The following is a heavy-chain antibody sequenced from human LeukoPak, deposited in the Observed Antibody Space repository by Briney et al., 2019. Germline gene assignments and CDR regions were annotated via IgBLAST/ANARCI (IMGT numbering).Heavy chain of an antibody. CDR1: GYTFTGYY. Sequence: ASVKVSCKASGYTFTGYYMHWVRQAPGQGLEWMGWINPNSGGTNYAQKFQGWVTMTRDTSISTAYMELSRPRSDDTAVYYCARSAPTSYCSSTSCYEGWFDPWGQGTLVTVSS. CDR3: ARSAPTSYCSSTSCYEGWFDP. D-gene: IGHD2-2*01. V-gene: IGHV1-2*04. CDR2: INPNSGGT. J-gene: IGHJ5*02.